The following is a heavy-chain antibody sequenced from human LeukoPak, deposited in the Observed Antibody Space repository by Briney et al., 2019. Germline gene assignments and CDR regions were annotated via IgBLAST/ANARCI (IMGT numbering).Heavy chain of an antibody. V-gene: IGHV3-7*01. CDR3: ARDGGYYDFWGGYTYYFDY. Sequence: GGSLRLSCAASGFTFSSYWMSWVRQAPGKGLEWVANIKQDGSEKYYVDSVKGRFTISRDNAKNSLYLQMNSLRAEDTAVYYCARDGGYYDFWGGYTYYFDYWGQGTLVTVSS. CDR1: GFTFSSYW. D-gene: IGHD3-3*01. J-gene: IGHJ4*02. CDR2: IKQDGSEK.